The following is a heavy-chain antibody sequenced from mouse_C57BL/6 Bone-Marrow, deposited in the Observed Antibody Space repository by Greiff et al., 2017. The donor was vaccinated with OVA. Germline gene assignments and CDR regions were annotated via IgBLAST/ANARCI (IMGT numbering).Heavy chain of an antibody. V-gene: IGHV5-12*01. J-gene: IGHJ4*01. Sequence: DVMLVESGGGLVQPGGSLKLSCAASGFTFSDYYMYWVRQTPEKRLEWVAYISNGGGSTYYPDTVKGRFTISRDNAKNTLYLQMSRLKSEDTAMYYCARQGPYSNYDFYYAMDYWGQGTSVTVSS. CDR3: ARQGPYSNYDFYYAMDY. D-gene: IGHD2-5*01. CDR1: GFTFSDYY. CDR2: ISNGGGST.